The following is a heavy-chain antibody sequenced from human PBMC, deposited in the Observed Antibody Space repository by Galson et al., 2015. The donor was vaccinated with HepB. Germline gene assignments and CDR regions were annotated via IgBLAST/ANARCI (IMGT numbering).Heavy chain of an antibody. D-gene: IGHD2-21*02. J-gene: IGHJ4*02. CDR1: GFTLSSSA. Sequence: SLRLSCAVSGFTLSSSAMHWVRQAPGKALEWVAAIKYDGNNKYYAESVKGRFTISRDSSKNTLYLQMNSLRGEDTAVYYCVRDLGRVTAIPFHWGQGTLVTVSS. CDR3: VRDLGRVTAIPFH. V-gene: IGHV3-33*01. CDR2: IKYDGNNK.